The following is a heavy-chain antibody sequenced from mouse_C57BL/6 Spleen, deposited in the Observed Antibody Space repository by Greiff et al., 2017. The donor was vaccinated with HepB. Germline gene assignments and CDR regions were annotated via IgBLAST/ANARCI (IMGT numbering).Heavy chain of an antibody. CDR1: GFNIKDYY. D-gene: IGHD2-2*01. V-gene: IGHV14-2*01. Sequence: VQLQQSGAELVKPGASVKLSCTASGFNIKDYYMHWVKQRTEKGLEWIGRIDPEAGETKYAPKFQGKATITADTSSNTAYLQLSSLTSEDTAVYYCATGMVTTEAYWGQGTTLTVSS. J-gene: IGHJ2*01. CDR2: IDPEAGET. CDR3: ATGMVTTEAY.